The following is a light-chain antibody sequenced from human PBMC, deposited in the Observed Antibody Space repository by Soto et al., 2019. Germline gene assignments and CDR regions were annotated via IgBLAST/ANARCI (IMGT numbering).Light chain of an antibody. CDR2: GAS. CDR1: QSLSSSF. J-gene: IGKJ1*01. Sequence: DIVLTQSPGIVSLSPGERATLSCRASQSLSSSFLAWYQQRRGQAPRLLIYGASSRATGIPDRFSGSGSETDFTLSITRLEPEDFAMYYCQQYENSPITFGLGTKVDIK. V-gene: IGKV3-20*01. CDR3: QQYENSPIT.